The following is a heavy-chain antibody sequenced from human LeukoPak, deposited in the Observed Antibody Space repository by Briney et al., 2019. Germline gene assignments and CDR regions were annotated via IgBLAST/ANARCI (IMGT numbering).Heavy chain of an antibody. J-gene: IGHJ3*02. V-gene: IGHV1-2*02. D-gene: IGHD3-10*01. Sequence: ASVTVSCKASGYTFTGYYMHWVRQAPGQGLEWMGWINPNSGGTNYAQKFQGRVTITRDTSATTAYMGLSSLRSDDMAVYYCARGQARKHYYGSGTFYNREDDAYDIWGQGTMVTVSS. CDR1: GYTFTGYY. CDR2: INPNSGGT. CDR3: ARGQARKHYYGSGTFYNREDDAYDI.